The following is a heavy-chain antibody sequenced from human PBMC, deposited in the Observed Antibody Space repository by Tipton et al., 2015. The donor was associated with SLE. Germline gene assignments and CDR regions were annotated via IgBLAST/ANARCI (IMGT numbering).Heavy chain of an antibody. Sequence: TLSLTCAVFGGSFSGNYWIWIRQPPGKGLEWIGEINHSGSANYNPSLKSRVTISGDTSKNQFSLKLTSVTAADTAVYYCAASNSKGPDAFDIWGQGTMLIVSS. CDR2: INHSGSA. D-gene: IGHD4-23*01. CDR1: GGSFSGNY. CDR3: AASNSKGPDAFDI. V-gene: IGHV4-34*01. J-gene: IGHJ3*02.